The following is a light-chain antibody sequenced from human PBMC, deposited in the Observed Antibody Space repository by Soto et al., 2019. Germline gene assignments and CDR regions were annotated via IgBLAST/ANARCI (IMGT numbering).Light chain of an antibody. V-gene: IGKV1-39*01. CDR2: AAS. Sequence: DIQMTQSPSSLYASQGGRVTITWRASQSISSYLNWYQQKPGKVPKLLIYAASSLQSGVPSRFSGSGSGTDFTLTISSLQPEDFATYYCQQSYSTPRTFGQGTKVDIK. CDR3: QQSYSTPRT. CDR1: QSISSY. J-gene: IGKJ1*01.